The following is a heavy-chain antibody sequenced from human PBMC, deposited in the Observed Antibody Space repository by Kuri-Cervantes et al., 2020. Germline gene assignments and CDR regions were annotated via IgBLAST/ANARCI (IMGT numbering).Heavy chain of an antibody. CDR2: INPSGGST. V-gene: IGHV1-46*01. J-gene: IGHJ3*02. CDR1: GYTFTSYY. CDR3: AIPIGGSYGEEI. D-gene: IGHD1-26*01. Sequence: ASVKVSCKASGYTFTSYYMHWVRQAPGQGLEWMGIINPSGGSTSYAQKFQDRVTMTRDTSTSTVYMELSSLRSEDTAVYYCAIPIGGSYGEEIWGQGTMVTVSS.